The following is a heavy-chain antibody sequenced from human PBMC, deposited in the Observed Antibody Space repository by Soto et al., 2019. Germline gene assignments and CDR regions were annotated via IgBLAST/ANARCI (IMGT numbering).Heavy chain of an antibody. CDR3: ARSISDYYDSSGHNWFDP. D-gene: IGHD3-22*01. J-gene: IGHJ5*02. Sequence: SVKVSCKASGGTFSSYAISWVRQAPVQGLEWMGGIIPIFGTANYAQKFQGRVTITADESTSTAYMELSSLRSEDTAVYYCARSISDYYDSSGHNWFDPWGQGTLVTVSS. CDR1: GGTFSSYA. CDR2: IIPIFGTA. V-gene: IGHV1-69*01.